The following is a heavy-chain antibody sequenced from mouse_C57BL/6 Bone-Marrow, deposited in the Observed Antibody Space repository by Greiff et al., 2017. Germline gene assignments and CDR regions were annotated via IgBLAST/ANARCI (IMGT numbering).Heavy chain of an antibody. Sequence: QVQLQQSGAELVKPGASVKMSCKASGYTFTSYWITWVKQRPGQGLEWIGDIYPGSGSTNYNEKFKSKATLTVDTSSSTAYMQISSLTSEDSAVYYCARSGITTVEDFDYWGQGTTLTVSS. V-gene: IGHV1-55*01. CDR1: GYTFTSYW. D-gene: IGHD1-1*01. J-gene: IGHJ2*01. CDR3: ARSGITTVEDFDY. CDR2: IYPGSGST.